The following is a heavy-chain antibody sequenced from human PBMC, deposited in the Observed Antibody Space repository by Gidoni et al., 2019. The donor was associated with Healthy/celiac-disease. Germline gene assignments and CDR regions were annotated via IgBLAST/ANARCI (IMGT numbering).Heavy chain of an antibody. Sequence: QVQLVPSGAEVKKPGASVKVSCKVSGYTPTEFSMPWVRQVPGKGLEWMGGFDPEDGETIYAQKFQGRVTMTEDTSTDTAYMELSSLRSEDTAVYYCATDTHCSSTSCQYYYYYGMDVWGQGTTVTVSS. CDR3: ATDTHCSSTSCQYYYYYGMDV. D-gene: IGHD2-2*01. CDR2: FDPEDGET. CDR1: GYTPTEFS. J-gene: IGHJ6*02. V-gene: IGHV1-24*01.